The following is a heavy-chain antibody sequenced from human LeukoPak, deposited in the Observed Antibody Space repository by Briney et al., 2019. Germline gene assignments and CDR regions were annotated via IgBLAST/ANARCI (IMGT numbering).Heavy chain of an antibody. CDR3: ARGATNGDYLSPPFDY. V-gene: IGHV3-48*03. D-gene: IGHD4-17*01. Sequence: PGGSLRLSCAASGFTFSSYEMNWVRQAPGKGLEWVSYIGSSGSNIYYADSVKGRFTTSRDNAKNSLLLQMNSLRADDTALYYCARGATNGDYLSPPFDYWGQGTLVTVSS. J-gene: IGHJ4*02. CDR1: GFTFSSYE. CDR2: IGSSGSNI.